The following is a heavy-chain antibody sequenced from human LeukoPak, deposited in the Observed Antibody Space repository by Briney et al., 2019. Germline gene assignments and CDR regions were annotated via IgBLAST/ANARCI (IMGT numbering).Heavy chain of an antibody. CDR3: ARDRADYGDIDY. D-gene: IGHD4-17*01. CDR2: ISSSSSYI. CDR1: GFTFSSYS. Sequence: GGSLRLSCAASGFTFSSYSMNWVRQAPGKGLEWVSSISSSSSYIYYADSVEGRFTISRDNAKNSLYLQMNSLRAEDTAVYYCARDRADYGDIDYWGQGTLVTVSS. V-gene: IGHV3-21*01. J-gene: IGHJ4*02.